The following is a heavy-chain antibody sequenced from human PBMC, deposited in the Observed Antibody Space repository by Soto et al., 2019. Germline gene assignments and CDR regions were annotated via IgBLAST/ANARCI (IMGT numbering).Heavy chain of an antibody. J-gene: IGHJ6*02. D-gene: IGHD1-26*01. CDR3: ARDNDGATSRGSPQYYYGMDV. CDR2: IYHSGSA. Sequence: SETLSLTCSVSGYSMSSGYYWGWIRQPPGKGLEWIGSIYHSGSAYYNPSLKSRVTISVDTSKNQFSLKLSSVTAADTAVYYCARDNDGATSRGSPQYYYGMDVWGQGTTVTVSS. V-gene: IGHV4-38-2*02. CDR1: GYSMSSGYY.